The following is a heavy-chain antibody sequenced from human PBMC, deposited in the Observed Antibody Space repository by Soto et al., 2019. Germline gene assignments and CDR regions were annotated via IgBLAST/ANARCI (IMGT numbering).Heavy chain of an antibody. D-gene: IGHD3-22*01. CDR2: IYYSGST. CDR3: ARHRYYYDSRLNPY. J-gene: IGHJ4*02. CDR1: DGSISSSTYY. V-gene: IGHV4-39*01. Sequence: SETLSLTCTVSDGSISSSTYYWGWMRQPPGKGLEWIGSIYYSGSTYYNPSLKSRVTISVDTSKNQFSLKLSSVTAADTAVYYCARHRYYYDSRLNPYWGQGTLVTVSS.